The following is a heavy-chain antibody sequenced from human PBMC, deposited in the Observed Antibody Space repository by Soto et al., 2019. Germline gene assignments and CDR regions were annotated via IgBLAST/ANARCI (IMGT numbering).Heavy chain of an antibody. V-gene: IGHV4-59*11. Sequence: TLSLTCTVSGGSISSHYWSWIRQPPGKGLEWIGFISYSGSTSYNPSLKSRVTISVDTSNNQFSLKLSSVTAADTAVYYCARYSGTYYVYWGQGTLVTVSS. CDR1: GGSISSHY. J-gene: IGHJ4*02. CDR2: ISYSGST. CDR3: ARYSGTYYVY. D-gene: IGHD1-26*01.